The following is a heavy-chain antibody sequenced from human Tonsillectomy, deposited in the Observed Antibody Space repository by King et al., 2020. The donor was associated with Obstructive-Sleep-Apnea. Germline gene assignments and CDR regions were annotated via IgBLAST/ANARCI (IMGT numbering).Heavy chain of an antibody. D-gene: IGHD1-26*01. J-gene: IGHJ6*02. Sequence: VQLVESGAEVRKPGSSVTVSCKASGGTFSNYVITWVRQAPGQGLEWMGGIMPVANVVKLAQKFQDRVTLTADRSPSTAYMDLGSLTKEDTAVHYCAGTPPPVPVPDSSIWEHFFCYPLDVWGQGTTVTVSS. V-gene: IGHV1-69*17. CDR3: AGTPPPVPVPDSSIWEHFFCYPLDV. CDR2: IMPVANVV. CDR1: GGTFSNYV.